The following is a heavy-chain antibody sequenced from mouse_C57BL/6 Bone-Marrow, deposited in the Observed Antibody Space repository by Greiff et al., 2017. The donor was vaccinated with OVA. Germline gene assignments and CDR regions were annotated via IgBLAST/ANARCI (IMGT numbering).Heavy chain of an antibody. CDR3: ARITTVVAHWYFDV. V-gene: IGHV5-12*01. CDR2: IINGGGST. J-gene: IGHJ1*03. Sequence: EVQLVESGGGLVQPGGSLKLSCAASGFTFSDYYMYWVRQTPEKRLEWVAYIINGGGSTYYPDTVKGRFTISRDNAKNTLYLQMSRLKSEDTAMYYCARITTVVAHWYFDVWGTGTTVTVSS. CDR1: GFTFSDYY. D-gene: IGHD1-1*01.